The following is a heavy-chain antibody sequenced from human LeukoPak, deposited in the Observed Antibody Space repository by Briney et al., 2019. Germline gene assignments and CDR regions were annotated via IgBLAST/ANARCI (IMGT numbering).Heavy chain of an antibody. V-gene: IGHV3-30-3*01. J-gene: IGHJ4*02. CDR3: ARDGLLGYFGY. D-gene: IGHD1-26*01. Sequence: PGGSPRLSCAASGFTFSSYAMHWVRQAPGKGLEWVAVISYDGSNKYYADSVKGRFTISRDNSKNTLYLQMNSLRAEDTAVYYCARDGLLGYFGYWGQGTLVTVSS. CDR1: GFTFSSYA. CDR2: ISYDGSNK.